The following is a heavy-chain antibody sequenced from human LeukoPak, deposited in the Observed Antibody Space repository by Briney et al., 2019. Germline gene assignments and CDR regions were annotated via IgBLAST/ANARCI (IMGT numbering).Heavy chain of an antibody. D-gene: IGHD3-10*01. CDR2: INPNSGGT. CDR3: ARDTKLLWFGEIYAFDI. V-gene: IGHV1-2*02. CDR1: GYTFSGYY. Sequence: GASVKVSCKASGYTFSGYYMHWVRQAPGQGLEWVGWINPNSGGTNYAQKFQGRVTMTRDTSISTAYMELRSLRSDDTAVYYCARDTKLLWFGEIYAFDIWGQGTMVTVSS. J-gene: IGHJ3*02.